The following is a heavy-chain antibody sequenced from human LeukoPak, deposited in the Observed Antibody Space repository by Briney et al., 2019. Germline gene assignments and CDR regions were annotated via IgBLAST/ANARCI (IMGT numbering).Heavy chain of an antibody. CDR2: IKSKTDGGTT. Sequence: GGSLRLSCAASGFTFSNAWMSWVRQAPGKGLEWVGRIKSKTDGGTTDYAAPVKGRFTISRDDSKNTLYLQMNSLKTEDTAVYYCTSMGITMIVVVSGYWGQGTLVTVSS. J-gene: IGHJ4*02. V-gene: IGHV3-15*01. D-gene: IGHD3-22*01. CDR3: TSMGITMIVVVSGY. CDR1: GFTFSNAW.